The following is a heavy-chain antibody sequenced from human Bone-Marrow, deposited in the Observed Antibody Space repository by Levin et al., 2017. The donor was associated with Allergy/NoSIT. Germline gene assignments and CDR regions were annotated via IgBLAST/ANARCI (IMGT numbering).Heavy chain of an antibody. CDR2: ISYDGSNK. Sequence: SCAASGFTFSSYAMHWVRQAPGKGLEWVAVISYDGSNKYYADSVKGRFTISRDNSKNTLYLQMNSLRAEDTAVYYCARDTAAQGGEVDYWGQGTLVTVSS. D-gene: IGHD6-6*01. CDR1: GFTFSSYA. V-gene: IGHV3-30-3*01. J-gene: IGHJ4*02. CDR3: ARDTAAQGGEVDY.